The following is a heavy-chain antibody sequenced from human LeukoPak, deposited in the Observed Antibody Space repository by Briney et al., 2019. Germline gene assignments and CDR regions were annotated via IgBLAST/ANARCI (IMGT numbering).Heavy chain of an antibody. Sequence: GGSLRLSCAASGFTFSNYWMHWVRQAPGKGLEWVANIKQDGNAKYYVDSVKGRFTISRDNAKNSLHLQMTSLRAEDTAVYYCAKGIPGTTGLDYWGQGTLVTVSS. D-gene: IGHD1-20*01. CDR2: IKQDGNAK. J-gene: IGHJ4*02. CDR3: AKGIPGTTGLDY. CDR1: GFTFSNYW. V-gene: IGHV3-7*01.